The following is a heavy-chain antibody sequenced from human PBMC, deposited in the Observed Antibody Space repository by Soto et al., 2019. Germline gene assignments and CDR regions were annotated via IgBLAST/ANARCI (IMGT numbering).Heavy chain of an antibody. Sequence: SGPTLVNPTQTLTLTCTFSGFSLRTSAVGVAWIRQPPGKALEWLGIIYWDDEKYYSPSLKSRLTITKETSKNQVVLTMTNMDTVDTATYYCIQSRCGGDCLQSYASYYYYGMDVWGQGTTVTVT. J-gene: IGHJ6*02. CDR3: IQSRCGGDCLQSYASYYYYGMDV. D-gene: IGHD2-21*02. CDR1: GFSLRTSAVG. CDR2: IYWDDEK. V-gene: IGHV2-5*02.